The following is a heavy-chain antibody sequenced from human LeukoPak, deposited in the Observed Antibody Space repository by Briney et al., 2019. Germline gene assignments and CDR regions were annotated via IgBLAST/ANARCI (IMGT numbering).Heavy chain of an antibody. J-gene: IGHJ3*02. CDR3: ARAHITVARGVIDAFDI. CDR2: ISSSSHFI. Sequence: GGSLRLSCAASGFTFSSYTMNWVRQAPGKGLQWVSSISSSSHFIYYADSVKGRFTISRDNAKNSLFLQMNSLRAEDTAVYYCARAHITVARGVIDAFDIWGQGKLVTVSS. V-gene: IGHV3-21*04. CDR1: GFTFSSYT. D-gene: IGHD3-10*01.